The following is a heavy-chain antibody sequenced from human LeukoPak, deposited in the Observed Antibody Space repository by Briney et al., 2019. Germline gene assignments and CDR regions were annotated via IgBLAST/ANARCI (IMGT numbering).Heavy chain of an antibody. J-gene: IGHJ4*02. D-gene: IGHD6-13*01. Sequence: GGSLRLSCAASEFTFSSYSMNWVRQAPGKGLEWISYISSTSSTIYYADSVKGRFTISRDNAKNSLYLQMNSLRAEDTAIYYCARELYSTSWTSDYWGQGTLVTVSS. CDR3: ARELYSTSWTSDY. CDR1: EFTFSSYS. V-gene: IGHV3-48*01. CDR2: ISSTSSTI.